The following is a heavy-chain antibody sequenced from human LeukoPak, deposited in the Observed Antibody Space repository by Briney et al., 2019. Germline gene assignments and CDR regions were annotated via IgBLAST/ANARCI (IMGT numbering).Heavy chain of an antibody. CDR2: MNPNSGNT. J-gene: IGHJ4*02. D-gene: IGHD3-10*01. V-gene: IGHV1-8*01. Sequence: ASVKVSCKASGYTFTSYDINWVRQATGQGLEWMGWMNPNSGNTGYAQKFQGRVTMTRNTSISTAYMELSSLRSEDTAVYYCARGSMVRGEIDYWGQGTLVTVSS. CDR1: GYTFTSYD. CDR3: ARGSMVRGEIDY.